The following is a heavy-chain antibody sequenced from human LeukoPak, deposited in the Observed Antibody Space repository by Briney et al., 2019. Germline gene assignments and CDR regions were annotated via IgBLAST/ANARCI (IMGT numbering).Heavy chain of an antibody. CDR3: AKDWVDGSSWEYYYMDV. V-gene: IGHV3-74*01. CDR1: GFTFSDFW. J-gene: IGHJ6*03. CDR2: INSGGTVT. Sequence: GGSLRLSCAASGFTFSDFWMHWVRQAPGKGLVWVSRINSGGTVTNYADSVKGRLTISRDNAKNTLYLQMNSLRAEDTAVYYCAKDWVDGSSWEYYYMDVWGKGTTVTVSS. D-gene: IGHD6-13*01.